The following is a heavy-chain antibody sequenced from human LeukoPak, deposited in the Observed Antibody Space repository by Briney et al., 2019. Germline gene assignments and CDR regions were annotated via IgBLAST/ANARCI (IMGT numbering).Heavy chain of an antibody. D-gene: IGHD1-26*01. CDR3: AREDTITVGVGFDY. CDR2: ISTSSSYI. V-gene: IGHV3-21*01. J-gene: IGHJ4*02. Sequence: GGSLRLSCAASGFTFSSYSMNWVRQAPGKGLEWVSFISTSSSYIHNADSVKGRFTISRDNAENSLYLQMNSLRAEDTAVYYCAREDTITVGVGFDYWGQGTLVTVSS. CDR1: GFTFSSYS.